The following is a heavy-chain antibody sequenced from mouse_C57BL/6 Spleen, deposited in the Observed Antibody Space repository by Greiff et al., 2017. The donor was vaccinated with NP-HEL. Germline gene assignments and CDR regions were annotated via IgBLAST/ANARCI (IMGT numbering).Heavy chain of an antibody. CDR1: GFTFSSYG. D-gene: IGHD2-4*01. CDR2: ISSGGSYT. V-gene: IGHV5-6*01. CDR3: ARHGYYDYPPFAY. J-gene: IGHJ3*01. Sequence: EVQLVESGGDLVKPGGSLKLSCAASGFTFSSYGMSWVRQTPDKRLEWVATISSGGSYTYYPDSVKGRFTISRDNAKNTLYLQMSSLKSEDTAMYYCARHGYYDYPPFAYWGQGTLVTVSA.